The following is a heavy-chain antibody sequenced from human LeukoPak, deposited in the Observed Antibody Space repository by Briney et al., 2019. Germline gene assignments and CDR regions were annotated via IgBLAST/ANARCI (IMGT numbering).Heavy chain of an antibody. D-gene: IGHD3-10*01. CDR3: AKDDAWLRFGE. CDR2: ISPSGDIT. Sequence: GGSLRLSCVASGFTFSNHGMNWVRQAPGKGLEWVSGISPSGDITYYADSVKGRFTISRDNSKNTLYLEVISLTAEDTAVYYCAKDDAWLRFGEWSQGTLVTVSS. CDR1: GFTFSNHG. V-gene: IGHV3-23*01. J-gene: IGHJ4*02.